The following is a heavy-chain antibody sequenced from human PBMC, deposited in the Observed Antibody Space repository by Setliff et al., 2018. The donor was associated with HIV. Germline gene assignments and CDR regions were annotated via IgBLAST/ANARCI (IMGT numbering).Heavy chain of an antibody. CDR3: ARAKSGSLGGYVDY. CDR2: INHSGST. Sequence: PSETLSLTCAVSGGSFISYYWTWIHQPPGKGLEWIGEINHSGSTNYNPSLKSRVSISVDMSTNQFSLNRSSVTAADTAVYYCARAKSGSLGGYVDYWGQGTLVTVSS. V-gene: IGHV4-34*01. D-gene: IGHD3-10*01. J-gene: IGHJ4*02. CDR1: GGSFISYY.